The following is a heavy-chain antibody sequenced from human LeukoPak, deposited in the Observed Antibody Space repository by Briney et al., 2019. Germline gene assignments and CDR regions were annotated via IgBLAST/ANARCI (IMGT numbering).Heavy chain of an antibody. Sequence: PSETLSLTCAVYGGSFSGYYWSWIRQPPGKGLEWIGEINHSGSTNYNPSLKSRVTTSVDTSKNQFSLKLSSVTAADTAVYYCARGEGYCSGGSCHYNWFDPWGQGTLVTVSS. CDR2: INHSGST. V-gene: IGHV4-34*01. CDR3: ARGEGYCSGGSCHYNWFDP. J-gene: IGHJ5*02. D-gene: IGHD2-15*01. CDR1: GGSFSGYY.